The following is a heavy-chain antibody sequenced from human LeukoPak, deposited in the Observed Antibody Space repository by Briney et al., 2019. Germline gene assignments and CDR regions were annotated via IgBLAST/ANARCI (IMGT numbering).Heavy chain of an antibody. D-gene: IGHD3-10*01. CDR2: IYPGDSDT. CDR3: ARGYYYGSGGPTPFDP. Sequence: GESLKISCKGSGYSFTGYWIGWVRQMPGKGLEWMGIIYPGDSDTRYSPSFQGQVTISADKSISTAYLQWSSLKASDTAMYYCARGYYYGSGGPTPFDPWGQGTLVTVSS. V-gene: IGHV5-51*01. J-gene: IGHJ5*02. CDR1: GYSFTGYW.